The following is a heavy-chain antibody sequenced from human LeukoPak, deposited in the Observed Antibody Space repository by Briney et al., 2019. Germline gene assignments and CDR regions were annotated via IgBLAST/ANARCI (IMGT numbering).Heavy chain of an antibody. CDR2: ISSNGGST. CDR3: ARDTSPSIAAAGYDAFDI. Sequence: GGSLRLSCAASGFTFSSYAMHWVRQAPGKGLEYVSAISSNGGSTYYANSVKGRFTISRDNSKNTLYLQMNSLRAEDTAVYYCARDTSPSIAAAGYDAFDIWGQGTMVTVSS. V-gene: IGHV3-64*01. J-gene: IGHJ3*02. D-gene: IGHD6-13*01. CDR1: GFTFSSYA.